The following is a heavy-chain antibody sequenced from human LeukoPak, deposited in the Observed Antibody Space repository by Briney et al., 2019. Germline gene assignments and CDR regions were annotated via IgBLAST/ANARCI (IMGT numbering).Heavy chain of an antibody. CDR2: IYYSGST. CDR1: GGSISSSISY. J-gene: IGHJ4*02. D-gene: IGHD6-19*01. CDR3: ARHEGYTSGGFDY. Sequence: SETLSLTCTVSGGSISSSISYGGWIRQPPGKGLEWIGSIYYSGSTYYNPSLKSRVTISVGTSKNQFSLKLSSVTAADTAVYFCARHEGYTSGGFDYWGQGTLATVSS. V-gene: IGHV4-39*01.